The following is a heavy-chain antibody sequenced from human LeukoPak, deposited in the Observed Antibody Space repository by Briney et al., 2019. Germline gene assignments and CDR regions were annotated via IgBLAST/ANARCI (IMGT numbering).Heavy chain of an antibody. J-gene: IGHJ4*02. V-gene: IGHV4-39*01. CDR1: GGSISSSSYS. CDR3: ARHHDSSGYYSDY. CDR2: IYYSGST. Sequence: SETLSLTCTVSGGSISSSSYSWGWIRQPPGKGLEWIGSIYYSGSTYYNPSLKSRVTISVDTSKNQFSLKLSSVTAADTAVYYCARHHDSSGYYSDYWGQGTLVTVSS. D-gene: IGHD3-22*01.